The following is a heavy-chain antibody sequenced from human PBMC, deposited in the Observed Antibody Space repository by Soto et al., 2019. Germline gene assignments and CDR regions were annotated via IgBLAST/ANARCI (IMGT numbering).Heavy chain of an antibody. CDR3: AKNSPKVITFPLYFDY. CDR1: GFTFANYA. Sequence: QVQLVESGGGVVQPGRSLRLSCVASGFTFANYAMHWVRQAPGKGLEWVAVISYDGTNEYSADSVKGRSTISRDNSKNTLYLQMDSLRAEDTAVYYCAKNSPKVITFPLYFDYWGQGALVTVSS. CDR2: ISYDGTNE. D-gene: IGHD3-16*01. V-gene: IGHV3-30*18. J-gene: IGHJ4*02.